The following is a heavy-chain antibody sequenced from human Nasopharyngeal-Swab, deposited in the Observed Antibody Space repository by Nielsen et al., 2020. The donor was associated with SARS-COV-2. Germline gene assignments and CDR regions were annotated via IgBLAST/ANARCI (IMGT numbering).Heavy chain of an antibody. CDR1: GGSVSSHSYY. D-gene: IGHD5-12*01. V-gene: IGHV4-61*03. CDR3: ARTQWLRLDY. Sequence: SETLSFTCTVSGGSVSSHSYYWSWIRQPPGKGLEWIGHIYYSGSTNYNPSLKSRVTISLDTSKNHFSLSLTSVTAADTAVYYCARTQWLRLDYWGQGSLVTVSS. CDR2: IYYSGST. J-gene: IGHJ4*02.